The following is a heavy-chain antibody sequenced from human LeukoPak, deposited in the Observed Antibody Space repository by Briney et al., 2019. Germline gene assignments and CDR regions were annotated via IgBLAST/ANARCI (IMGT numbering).Heavy chain of an antibody. CDR3: ASDPSSSSSWEGY. D-gene: IGHD6-13*01. CDR2: IIPILGIA. J-gene: IGHJ4*02. CDR1: GGTFSSYA. Sequence: SVKVSCKAAGGTFSSYAISWVLQAPGQGLEWMGRIIPILGIANYAQKFQGRVTITADKSTSTAYMELSSLRSEDTAVYYCASDPSSSSSWEGYWGQGTLVTVSS. V-gene: IGHV1-69*04.